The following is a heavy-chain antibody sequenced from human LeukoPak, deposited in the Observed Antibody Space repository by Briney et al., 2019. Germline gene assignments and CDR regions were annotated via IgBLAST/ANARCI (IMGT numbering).Heavy chain of an antibody. D-gene: IGHD3-22*01. V-gene: IGHV1-2*02. CDR2: INPNSGGT. Sequence: ASVKVSCKASGYTFTGYYMHWVRQAPGQGLEWMGWINPNSGGTNYAQKFQGRVTMTRDTSISTAYMELSRLRSDDTAVYYCARDSSGLYYYYYYYMDVWGKGTPVTVSS. J-gene: IGHJ6*03. CDR1: GYTFTGYY. CDR3: ARDSSGLYYYYYYYMDV.